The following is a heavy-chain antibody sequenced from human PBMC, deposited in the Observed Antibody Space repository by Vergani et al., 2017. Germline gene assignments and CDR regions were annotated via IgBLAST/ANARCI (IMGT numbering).Heavy chain of an antibody. V-gene: IGHV1-46*01. CDR2: INPSGGST. CDR3: ARVLTGDGGWFDP. J-gene: IGHJ5*02. Sequence: QVQLVQSGAEVKKPGASVKVSCKASGYTFTSYYMHWVRQAPGQGLEWMGIINPSGGSTRYAQKFQGRVTMTRDTSTSTVYMELSSLRAEDTAVYYCARVLTGDGGWFDPWGQGTLVTVSS. D-gene: IGHD7-27*01. CDR1: GYTFTSYY.